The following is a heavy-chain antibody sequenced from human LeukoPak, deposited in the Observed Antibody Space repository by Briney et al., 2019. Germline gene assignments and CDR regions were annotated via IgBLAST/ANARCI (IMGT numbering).Heavy chain of an antibody. CDR1: GFTFSSYG. Sequence: AGGSLRLSCAASGFTFSSYGMHWVRQAPGKGLEWVAVIWYDGSNKYYADSVKGRFTISRDNSKNTLYLQMNSLRAEDTAVYYCARLLGYYNDSSGYEDAFDIWGQGTMVTVSS. D-gene: IGHD3-22*01. CDR3: ARLLGYYNDSSGYEDAFDI. J-gene: IGHJ3*02. V-gene: IGHV3-33*01. CDR2: IWYDGSNK.